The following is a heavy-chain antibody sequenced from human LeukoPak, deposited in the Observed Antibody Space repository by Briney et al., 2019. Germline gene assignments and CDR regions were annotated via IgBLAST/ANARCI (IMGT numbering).Heavy chain of an antibody. Sequence: GGSLILSCAASGFTFSGSAIHWVRQASGKGLEWVGRIRSKANSYATSSAASVKGRFTISRDDSKNTAYLQMSSLKTEDTAVYYCTRDYGVLFDYWGQGTLVTVSS. V-gene: IGHV3-73*01. CDR3: TRDYGVLFDY. D-gene: IGHD4-17*01. J-gene: IGHJ4*02. CDR1: GFTFSGSA. CDR2: IRSKANSYAT.